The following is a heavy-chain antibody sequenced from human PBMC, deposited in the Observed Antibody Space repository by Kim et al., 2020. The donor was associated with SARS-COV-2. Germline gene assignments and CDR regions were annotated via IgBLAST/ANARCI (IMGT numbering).Heavy chain of an antibody. CDR1: GFTFSNAW. CDR3: TTGLAYLNYYYYGMDV. V-gene: IGHV3-15*01. Sequence: GGSLRLSCAASGFTFSNAWMSWVRQAPGKGLEWVGRIKSKTDGGTTDYAAPVKGRFTISRDDSKNTLYLQMNSLKTEDTAVYYCTTGLAYLNYYYYGMDVWGQGTTVTVSS. J-gene: IGHJ6*02. D-gene: IGHD2-8*01. CDR2: IKSKTDGGTT.